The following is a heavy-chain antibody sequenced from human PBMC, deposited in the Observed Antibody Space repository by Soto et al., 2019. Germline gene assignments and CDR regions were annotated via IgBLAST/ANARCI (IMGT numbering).Heavy chain of an antibody. Sequence: WTWIRQYPGKGLEWIGYNYYSGITYYNPSLKSRVTISLDTSKNQFSLKLSSVTAADTAVYYCARGSSIAGLYYGMDVWGQGTTVTVSS. D-gene: IGHD6-6*01. CDR2: NYYSGIT. J-gene: IGHJ6*02. V-gene: IGHV4-31*02. CDR3: ARGSSIAGLYYGMDV.